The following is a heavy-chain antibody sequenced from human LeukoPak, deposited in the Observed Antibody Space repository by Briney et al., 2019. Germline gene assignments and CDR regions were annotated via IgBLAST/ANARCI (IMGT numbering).Heavy chain of an antibody. V-gene: IGHV1-8*01. CDR1: GYTFTSYD. CDR3: ARVLYSSSWYGDYNWFDP. Sequence: GSVKVSCKASGYTFTSYDINWVRQATGQGLEWMGWMNPNSGNTGYAQKFQGRVTMTRNTSISTAYMELGSLRSEDTAVYYCARVLYSSSWYGDYNWFDPWGRGTLVTVSS. J-gene: IGHJ5*02. CDR2: MNPNSGNT. D-gene: IGHD6-13*01.